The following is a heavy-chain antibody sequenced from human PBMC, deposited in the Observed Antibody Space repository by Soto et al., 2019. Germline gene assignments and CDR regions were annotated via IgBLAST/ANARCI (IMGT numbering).Heavy chain of an antibody. CDR2: ITSKAYGGTT. CDR3: TRVPRQASPPFDY. D-gene: IGHD6-6*01. Sequence: GGSLRLSCTASGFTFGDYAVTWFRQAPGKGLEWVGFITSKAYGGTTEFAASVKGRFSISRDDSKGVAYLQMNSLKTEDTAVYYCTRVPRQASPPFDYWGQGPLVTVSS. CDR1: GFTFGDYA. J-gene: IGHJ4*02. V-gene: IGHV3-49*03.